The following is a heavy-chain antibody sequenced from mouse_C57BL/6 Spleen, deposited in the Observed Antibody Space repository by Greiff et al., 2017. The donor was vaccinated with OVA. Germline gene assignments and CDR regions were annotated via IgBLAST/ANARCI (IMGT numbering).Heavy chain of an antibody. CDR3: ARNWEVYYFDY. V-gene: IGHV1-22*01. CDR1: GYTFTDYN. CDR2: INPNNGGT. J-gene: IGHJ2*01. D-gene: IGHD4-1*01. Sequence: EVKLMESGPELVKPGASVKMSCKASGYTFTDYNMHWVKQSHGKSLEWIGYINPNNGGTSYNQKFKGKATLTVNKSSSTAYMELRSLTSEDSAVYYCARNWEVYYFDYWGQGTTLTVSS.